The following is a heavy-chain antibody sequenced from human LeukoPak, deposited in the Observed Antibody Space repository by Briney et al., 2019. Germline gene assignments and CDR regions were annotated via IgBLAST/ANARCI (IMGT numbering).Heavy chain of an antibody. J-gene: IGHJ4*02. CDR3: AREWQQLVHRDRYFDY. CDR1: GFTFSNYW. V-gene: IGHV3-74*01. Sequence: PGGSLRLSCAASGFTFSNYWMHWVRQAPGKGLVWVSRINSDGSNTNYADSVKGRFTISRDNSKNTLYLQMNSLRAEDTAVYYCAREWQQLVHRDRYFDYWGQGTLVTVSS. CDR2: INSDGSNT. D-gene: IGHD6-13*01.